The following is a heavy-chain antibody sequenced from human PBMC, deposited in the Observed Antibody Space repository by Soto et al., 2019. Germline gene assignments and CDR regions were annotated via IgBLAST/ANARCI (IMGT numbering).Heavy chain of an antibody. CDR1: GGTFNTYS. D-gene: IGHD2-15*01. Sequence: SVKVSCKASGGTFNTYSISWVRQAPGQGLEWMGVIIPVFATSIYAQNFQSRLTITADESTSTAYMELTSLTSDDTAVYYGGSGGVATREFDYRGQGTLVTVAS. CDR3: GSGGVATREFDY. V-gene: IGHV1-69*13. J-gene: IGHJ4*02. CDR2: IIPVFATS.